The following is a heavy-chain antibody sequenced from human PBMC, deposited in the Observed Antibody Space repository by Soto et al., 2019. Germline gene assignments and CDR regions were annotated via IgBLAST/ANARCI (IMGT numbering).Heavy chain of an antibody. D-gene: IGHD3-3*02. V-gene: IGHV5-51*01. CDR1: GYKFGSAW. CDR3: ARQLSHICDS. CDR2: IKPGTSDI. Sequence: GESLKISCKGVGYKFGSAWIGWVRQMPGKGLEWMGVIKPGTSDIRYSPSCRGHVTISADEAVSTAYLQWSSLKASDTAMYYCARQLSHICDSWGQGTLVTVSS. J-gene: IGHJ4*02.